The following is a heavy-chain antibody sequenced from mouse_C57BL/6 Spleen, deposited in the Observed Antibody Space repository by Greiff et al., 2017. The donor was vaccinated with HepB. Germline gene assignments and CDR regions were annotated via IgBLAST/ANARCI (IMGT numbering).Heavy chain of an antibody. CDR2: ISDGGSYT. Sequence: EVQGVESGGGLVKPGGSLKLSCAASGFTFSSYAMSWVRQTPEKRLEWVATISDGGSYTYYPDNVKGRFTISRDNAKNNLYLQMSHLKSEDTAMYYCARDPIQRRYFDVWGTGTTVTVSS. CDR3: ARDPIQRRYFDV. V-gene: IGHV5-4*01. J-gene: IGHJ1*03. CDR1: GFTFSSYA.